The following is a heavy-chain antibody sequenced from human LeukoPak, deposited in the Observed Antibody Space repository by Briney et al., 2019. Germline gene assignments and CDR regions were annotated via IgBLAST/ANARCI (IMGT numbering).Heavy chain of an antibody. CDR2: IIPIFGTA. Sequence: ASVTVSCTASGGTFSSYAISWVRQAPGQGPEWMGGIIPIFGTANYAQKFQGRVTITADESTSTAYMELSSLRSEDTAVYYCASWNGYSYGYSGYWGQGTLVTVSS. CDR1: GGTFSSYA. D-gene: IGHD5-18*01. CDR3: ASWNGYSYGYSGY. V-gene: IGHV1-69*01. J-gene: IGHJ4*02.